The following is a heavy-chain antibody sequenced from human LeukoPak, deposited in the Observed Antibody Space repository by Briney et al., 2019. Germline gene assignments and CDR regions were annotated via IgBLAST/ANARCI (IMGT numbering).Heavy chain of an antibody. J-gene: IGHJ4*02. V-gene: IGHV3-20*04. CDR3: ARSGGKSSYYDFWSGCQYYFDY. CDR1: GYTFEEYG. CDR2: YSWNGGST. Sequence: GGSLRLSCAVSGYTFEEYGMSWLRQAPGKGREWVSDYSWNGGSTGCADSVKGRFPLSRDNDKNSLYLKENTLSAEHTPLYYCARSGGKSSYYDFWSGCQYYFDYWGQGTLVTVSS. D-gene: IGHD3-3*01.